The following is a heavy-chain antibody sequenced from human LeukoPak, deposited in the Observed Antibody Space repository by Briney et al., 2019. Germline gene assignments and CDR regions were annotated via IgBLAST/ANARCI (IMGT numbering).Heavy chain of an antibody. D-gene: IGHD6-19*01. Sequence: GGSLRLSCAASGFTFSSYAMSWVRRAPGKGLEWVSAISGSGGSTYYADSVKGRFTISRDNSKNTLYLQMNSLRAEDTAVYYCAKVGYSSGWYSRYYYYYGMDVWGQGTTVTVSS. V-gene: IGHV3-23*01. CDR2: ISGSGGST. J-gene: IGHJ6*02. CDR1: GFTFSSYA. CDR3: AKVGYSSGWYSRYYYYYGMDV.